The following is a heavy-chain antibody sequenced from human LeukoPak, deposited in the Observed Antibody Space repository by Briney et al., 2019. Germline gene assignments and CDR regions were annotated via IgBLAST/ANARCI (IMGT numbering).Heavy chain of an antibody. V-gene: IGHV3-23*01. CDR2: IISGGST. J-gene: IGHJ4*02. CDR3: AKDMTTVTRGRLDY. CDR1: GFPFSSYA. Sequence: GGSLRLSCAASGFPFSSYAMSWVRQAPGKGLEWVSVIISGGSTNYADSVKGRFTISRDNSKNTLYLQMDSLRAEDTAVYYCAKDMTTVTRGRLDYWGQGTLVTVPS. D-gene: IGHD4-17*01.